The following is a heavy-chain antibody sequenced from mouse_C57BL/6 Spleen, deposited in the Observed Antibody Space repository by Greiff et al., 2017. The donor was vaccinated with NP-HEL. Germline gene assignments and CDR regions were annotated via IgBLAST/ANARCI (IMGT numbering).Heavy chain of an antibody. CDR2: IYPGSGNT. CDR3: ARGYYYGSSYFDY. V-gene: IGHV1-76*01. CDR1: GYTFTDYY. Sequence: QVQLQQSGAELVRPGASVKLSCKASGYTFTDYYINWVKQRPGQGLEWIARIYPGSGNTYYNEKFKGKATLTAEKSSSTAYMQLSSLTSEDSAVYFGARGYYYGSSYFDYWGQGTTLTVSS. J-gene: IGHJ2*01. D-gene: IGHD1-1*01.